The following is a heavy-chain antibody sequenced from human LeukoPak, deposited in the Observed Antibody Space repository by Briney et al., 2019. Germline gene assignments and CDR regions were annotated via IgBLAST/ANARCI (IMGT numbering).Heavy chain of an antibody. CDR1: GFTFSSYA. V-gene: IGHV3-23*01. CDR2: ISGSGGST. Sequence: GGSLRLSCAASGFTFSSYAMSWVRQAPGKGLEWVSAISGSGGSTYYADSVKGRFTISGDNSKNTLYLQMNSLRAEDTAVYYCAKDHYYDSSGYWRRPFDYWGQGTLVTVSS. J-gene: IGHJ4*02. CDR3: AKDHYYDSSGYWRRPFDY. D-gene: IGHD3-22*01.